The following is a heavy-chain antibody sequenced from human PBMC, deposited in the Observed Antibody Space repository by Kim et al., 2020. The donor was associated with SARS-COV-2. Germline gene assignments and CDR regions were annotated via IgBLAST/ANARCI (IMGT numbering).Heavy chain of an antibody. CDR3: AKHRSPPDAFDI. CDR1: GGSISSGGYY. V-gene: IGHV4-31*03. Sequence: SETLSLTCTVSGGSISSGGYYWSWIRQHPGKGLEWIGYIYYSGSTYYNPSLKSRVTISVDTSKNQFSLKLSSVTAADTAVYYCAKHRSPPDAFDIWGQGTMVTVSS. CDR2: IYYSGST. J-gene: IGHJ3*02.